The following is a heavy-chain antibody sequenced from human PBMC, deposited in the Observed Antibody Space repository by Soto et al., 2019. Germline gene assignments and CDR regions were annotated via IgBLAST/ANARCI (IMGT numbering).Heavy chain of an antibody. V-gene: IGHV3-11*01. J-gene: IGHJ4*02. CDR2: ISSSGSTI. CDR3: ARGVGYNWNYGTVFDY. Sequence: GGSLRLSCAASGFTFSDYYMSWIRQAPGKGLEWVSYISSSGSTIYYADSVKGRFTISRDNAKNSLYLQMNSLRAGDTAVYYCARGVGYNWNYGTVFDYWGQGTLVTVSS. CDR1: GFTFSDYY. D-gene: IGHD1-7*01.